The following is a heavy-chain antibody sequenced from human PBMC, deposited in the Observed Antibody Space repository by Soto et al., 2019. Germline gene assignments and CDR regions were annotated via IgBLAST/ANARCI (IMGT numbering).Heavy chain of an antibody. CDR1: GYTFTGYY. V-gene: IGHV1-2*02. CDR3: ARDTYGYYDSSGYYYYDY. J-gene: IGHJ4*02. CDR2: INPNSGGT. Sequence: ASVKVSCKASGYTFTGYYMHWVRQAPGQGLEWMGWINPNSGGTNYAQKFQGRVTMTRDTSISTAYMELSRLRSDDTAVYYCARDTYGYYDSSGYYYYDYWGQGTLVIVSS. D-gene: IGHD3-22*01.